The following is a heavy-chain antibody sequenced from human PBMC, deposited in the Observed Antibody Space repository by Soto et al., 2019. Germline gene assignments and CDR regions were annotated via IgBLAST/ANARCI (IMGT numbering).Heavy chain of an antibody. D-gene: IGHD2-8*02. CDR3: ARATSFETTGFFRVSFDY. V-gene: IGHV5-10-1*01. J-gene: IGHJ4*02. CDR1: GYCFTNYW. Sequence: GESLKISCKGSGYCFTNYWNNWVRQMPGKGLERMGRIDPSGSYTYYRQSFQGHVAISADKPISTAYLRLSSLKASEPAMYYCARATSFETTGFFRVSFDYWGQGTLVPASS. CDR2: IDPSGSYT.